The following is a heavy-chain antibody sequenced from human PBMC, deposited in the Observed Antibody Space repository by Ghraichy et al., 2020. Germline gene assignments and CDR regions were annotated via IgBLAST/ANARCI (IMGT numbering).Heavy chain of an antibody. J-gene: IGHJ4*03. Sequence: ASVKVSCKASGYTFTGYYMHWVRQAPGQGLEWMGRINPNSGGTNYAQKFQGRVTMTRDTSISTAYMELSRLRSDDTAVYYCARDLPKVGSVAGTPHDYWGPGTVVTVYS. CDR1: GYTFTGYY. D-gene: IGHD6-19*01. V-gene: IGHV1-2*06. CDR3: ARDLPKVGSVAGTPHDY. CDR2: INPNSGGT.